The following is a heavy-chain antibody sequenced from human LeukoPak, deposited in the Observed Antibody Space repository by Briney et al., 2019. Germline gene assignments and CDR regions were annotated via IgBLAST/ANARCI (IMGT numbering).Heavy chain of an antibody. J-gene: IGHJ4*02. Sequence: GGSLRLSRAASGFTFSSYAMSWVRQAPGKGLEWVSAISGSGGSTYYADSVKGRFTISRDNSKNTLYLQMNSLRAEDTAVYYCAKASEYYYDSSGYYLVWGQGTLVTVSS. CDR1: GFTFSSYA. CDR2: ISGSGGST. D-gene: IGHD3-22*01. V-gene: IGHV3-23*01. CDR3: AKASEYYYDSSGYYLV.